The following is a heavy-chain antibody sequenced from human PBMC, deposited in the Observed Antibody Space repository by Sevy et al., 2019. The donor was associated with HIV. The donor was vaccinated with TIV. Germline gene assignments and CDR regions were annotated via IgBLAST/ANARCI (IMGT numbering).Heavy chain of an antibody. D-gene: IGHD6-13*01. CDR3: ARSWLWQQLLRFDP. CDR1: GGSISSSSYY. J-gene: IGHJ5*02. V-gene: IGHV4-39*02. CDR2: IYYSGST. Sequence: SETLSLTCTVSGGSISSSSYYWGWIRQPPGKGLEWIGIIYYSGSTYYNPSLKSRVTISVDTSKNHFSLRLSSVTAADTAVYYCARSWLWQQLLRFDPWGQGTLVTVSS.